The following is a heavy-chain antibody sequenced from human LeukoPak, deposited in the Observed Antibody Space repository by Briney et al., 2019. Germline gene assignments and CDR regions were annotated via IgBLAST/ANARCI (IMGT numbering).Heavy chain of an antibody. Sequence: SETLSLTWAVYGGSFSGYYWSWIRQPPGKGLEWIGEINHSGSTNYNPSLKSRVTISVDTSKNQFSLKLSSVTAADTAVYYCAGGYYYYYMDVWGKGTTVTVSS. V-gene: IGHV4-34*01. CDR1: GGSFSGYY. CDR3: AGGYYYYYMDV. J-gene: IGHJ6*03. CDR2: INHSGST.